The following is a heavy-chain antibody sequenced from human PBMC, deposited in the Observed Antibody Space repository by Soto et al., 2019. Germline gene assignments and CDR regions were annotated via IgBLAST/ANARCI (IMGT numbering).Heavy chain of an antibody. Sequence: GGSLRLSCAASGFTFSSYGMHWVRQAPGKGLEWVAVISYDGSNKYYADSVKGRFTISRDNSKNTLYLQMNSLRAEDTAVYYCAKDPYYDFWSGYYLDYWGQGTLVTVSS. D-gene: IGHD3-3*01. V-gene: IGHV3-30*18. CDR1: GFTFSSYG. CDR3: AKDPYYDFWSGYYLDY. J-gene: IGHJ4*02. CDR2: ISYDGSNK.